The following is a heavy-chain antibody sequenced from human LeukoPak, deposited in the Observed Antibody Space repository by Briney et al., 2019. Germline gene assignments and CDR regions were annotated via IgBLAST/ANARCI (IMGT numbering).Heavy chain of an antibody. D-gene: IGHD4-23*01. CDR1: GFTFRDHP. CDR3: ARDLAYSGSDI. V-gene: IGHV3-11*06. J-gene: IGHJ3*02. Sequence: NPGGSLRLSCAASGFTFRDHPVSWIRQAPGKGLEWVSDISTTSSHTNYAESVKGRFTISRDNARSSLYLEMSSLRVDDTAVYYCARDLAYSGSDIWGQGTMVTVSS. CDR2: ISTTSSHT.